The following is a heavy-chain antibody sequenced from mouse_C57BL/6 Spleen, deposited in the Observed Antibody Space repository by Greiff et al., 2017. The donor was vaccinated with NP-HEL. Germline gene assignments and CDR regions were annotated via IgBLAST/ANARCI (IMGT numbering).Heavy chain of an antibody. V-gene: IGHV5-17*01. Sequence: EVHLVESGGGLVKPGGSLKLSCAASGFTFSDYGMHWVRQAPEKGLEWVAYISSGSSTIYYADTVKGRFTISRDNAKNTLFLQMTSLRSEDTAMYYCARGGYYDVTWFAYWGQGTLVTVSA. J-gene: IGHJ3*01. D-gene: IGHD2-4*01. CDR1: GFTFSDYG. CDR3: ARGGYYDVTWFAY. CDR2: ISSGSSTI.